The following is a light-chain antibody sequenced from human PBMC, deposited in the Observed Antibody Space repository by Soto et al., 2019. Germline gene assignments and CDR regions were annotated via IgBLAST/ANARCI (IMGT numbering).Light chain of an antibody. CDR1: QGISNY. V-gene: IGKV1-27*01. CDR2: AAS. CDR3: QKYNYAPYT. Sequence: EIQMTQSPSSLSASVGDRVTITCRASQGISNYLTWYQQKPGKAPRLLIYAASTLHSGAPPWFAGSGSGTDFTLTVSRLQPEDVATYYRQKYNYAPYTFGQGTKLEIK. J-gene: IGKJ2*01.